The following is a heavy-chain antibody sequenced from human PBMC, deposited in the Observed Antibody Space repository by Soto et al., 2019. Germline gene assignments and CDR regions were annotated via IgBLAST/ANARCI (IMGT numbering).Heavy chain of an antibody. Sequence: QVQLVQSGAEVKKPGSSVKVSCKASGGTFSSYTISWVRQAPGQGLEWMGRIIPILGIANYAQKFQGRVTITADKSTSTAYMELSGLRAEDTAVYYCARVTLTISPPGGNWFDPWGQGTLVTVSS. J-gene: IGHJ5*02. CDR1: GGTFSSYT. CDR3: ARVTLTISPPGGNWFDP. D-gene: IGHD3-9*01. V-gene: IGHV1-69*02. CDR2: IIPILGIA.